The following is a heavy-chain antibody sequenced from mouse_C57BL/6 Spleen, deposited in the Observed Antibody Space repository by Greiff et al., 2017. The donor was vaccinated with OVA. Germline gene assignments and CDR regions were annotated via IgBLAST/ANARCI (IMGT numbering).Heavy chain of an antibody. J-gene: IGHJ3*01. D-gene: IGHD2-4*01. CDR1: GFNIKNTY. CDR2: IDPANGNT. V-gene: IGHV14-3*01. Sequence: EVQLQQSVAELVRPGASVKLSCTASGFNIKNTYMHWVKQRPEQGLEWIGRIDPANGNTKYAPKFQGKATITADTSSNTAYLQLSSLTSEDTAIYYCARSPPIYYDYDGAWFAYWGQGTLVTVSA. CDR3: ARSPPIYYDYDGAWFAY.